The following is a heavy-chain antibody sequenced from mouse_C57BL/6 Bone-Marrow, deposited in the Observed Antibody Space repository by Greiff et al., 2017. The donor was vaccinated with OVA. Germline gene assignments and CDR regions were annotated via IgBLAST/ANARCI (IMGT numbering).Heavy chain of an antibody. D-gene: IGHD1-1*01. J-gene: IGHJ1*03. CDR3: ARGGSSYVYWYFDV. CDR1: GYSITSGYD. V-gene: IGHV3-1*01. Sequence: DVQLQESGPGMVKPSQSLSLTCTVTGYSITSGYDWHWIRHFPGNKLEWMGYISYSGSTNYNPSLKSRISITHDTSKNHFFLKLNSVTTEDTATYYCARGGSSYVYWYFDVWGTGTTVTVSS. CDR2: ISYSGST.